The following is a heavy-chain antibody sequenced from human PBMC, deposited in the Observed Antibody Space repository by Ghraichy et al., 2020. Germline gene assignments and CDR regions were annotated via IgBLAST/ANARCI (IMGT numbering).Heavy chain of an antibody. CDR1: GFTFSSYA. V-gene: IGHV3-23*01. J-gene: IGHJ4*02. Sequence: GSLRLSCAASGFTFSSYAMSWVRQAPGKGLEWVSAISGSGGSTYYADSVKGRFTISRDNSKNTLYLQMNSLRAEDTAVYYCAKQGVATIWNQTPYVDYWGQGTLVTVSS. CDR3: AKQGVATIWNQTPYVDY. CDR2: ISGSGGST. D-gene: IGHD5-12*01.